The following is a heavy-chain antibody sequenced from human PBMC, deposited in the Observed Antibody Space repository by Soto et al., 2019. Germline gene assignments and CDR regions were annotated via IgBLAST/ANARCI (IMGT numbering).Heavy chain of an antibody. CDR3: ARQHSRGLATWLYGTDV. V-gene: IGHV5-51*01. Sequence: GESLKISCKGAGYIFANYWSGWVRRVPGKGLEWMGIIHHGDYDTRYGPSFQGHVTISVDKSINTAYLHWSSLKASDTALYYCARQHSRGLATWLYGTDVWGQGTTVTVSS. J-gene: IGHJ6*02. CDR1: GYIFANYW. D-gene: IGHD3-10*01. CDR2: IHHGDYDT.